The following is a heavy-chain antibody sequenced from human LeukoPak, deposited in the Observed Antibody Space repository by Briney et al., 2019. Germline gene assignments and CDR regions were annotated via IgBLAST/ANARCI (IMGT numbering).Heavy chain of an antibody. CDR2: IKSKTDGGTT. D-gene: IGHD6-13*01. Sequence: PGGSLRPSCAASGFTFSNAWMSWVRQAPGKGLEWVGRIKSKTDGGTTDYAAPVKGRFTISRDDSKNTLYLQMNSLKTEDTAVYYCTTSSSSWLYDSFFDYWGQGTLVTVSS. CDR1: GFTFSNAW. CDR3: TTSSSSWLYDSFFDY. V-gene: IGHV3-15*01. J-gene: IGHJ4*02.